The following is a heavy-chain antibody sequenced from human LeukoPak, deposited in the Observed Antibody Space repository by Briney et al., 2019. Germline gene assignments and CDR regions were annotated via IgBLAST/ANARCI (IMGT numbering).Heavy chain of an antibody. CDR3: ARDGVAGGFDY. V-gene: IGHV4-59*01. CDR1: GGSIGSYY. J-gene: IGHJ4*02. Sequence: SETLSLTCTVSGGSIGSYYWNWIRQAPGKGLEWIGYIHYSGSTNHNSALKSRVTISVDTSKNQYSLKLSSVTAADTAVYYCARDGVAGGFDYWGQGTLSPS. CDR2: IHYSGST. D-gene: IGHD6-19*01.